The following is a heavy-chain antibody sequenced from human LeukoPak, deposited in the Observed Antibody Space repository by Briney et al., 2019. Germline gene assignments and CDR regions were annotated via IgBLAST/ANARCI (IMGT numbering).Heavy chain of an antibody. J-gene: IGHJ4*02. CDR1: GFSVSSSY. Sequence: GGSLRLSCAASGFSVSSSYVSWVRQAPGKRLEWVSVIYTGGSTYYADSVKGRFIISRDNSKNTVYLQLNSLRVEDTAVYYCARGGNTMIVPLEWGQGTLVTVSS. CDR2: IYTGGST. V-gene: IGHV3-66*01. CDR3: ARGGNTMIVPLE. D-gene: IGHD3-22*01.